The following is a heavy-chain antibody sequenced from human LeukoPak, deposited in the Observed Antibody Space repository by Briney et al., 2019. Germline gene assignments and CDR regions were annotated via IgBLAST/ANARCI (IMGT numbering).Heavy chain of an antibody. CDR2: IYSGGST. Sequence: PGGSLRLSCAASGFTFSSYAMSWVRQAPGKGLEWVSVIYSGGSTYYADSVKGRFTISRDNSKNTLYLQMNSLRAEDTVVYYCVYYDSSGPSFDLWGRGTLVTVSS. D-gene: IGHD3-22*01. V-gene: IGHV3-53*01. J-gene: IGHJ2*01. CDR3: VYYDSSGPSFDL. CDR1: GFTFSSYA.